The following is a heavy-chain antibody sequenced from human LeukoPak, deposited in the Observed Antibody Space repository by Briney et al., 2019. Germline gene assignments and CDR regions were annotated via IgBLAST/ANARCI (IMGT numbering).Heavy chain of an antibody. Sequence: GGSLRLSCAASGFTFSTYRMDWVRQAPGQGLEWVSSISSTSSYIYYADSVRGRFTIPRDNAKNSLYLQMNSLRAEDTAVYYCARGPPFGRDCSTTSCYQDYWGQGTLVTVSS. CDR1: GFTFSTYR. V-gene: IGHV3-21*01. CDR3: ARGPPFGRDCSTTSCYQDY. D-gene: IGHD2-2*01. J-gene: IGHJ4*02. CDR2: ISSTSSYI.